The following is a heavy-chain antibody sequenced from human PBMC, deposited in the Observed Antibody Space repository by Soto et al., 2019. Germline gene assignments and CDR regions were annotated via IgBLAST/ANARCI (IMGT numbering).Heavy chain of an antibody. Sequence: GGSLRLSCAASGFTFSSYGMHWVRQAPGKGLEWVALIWFDGSDKYYTASVKGRFTISRDNSKNTLYLQMNSLRAEDTAIYYCARLYCSSSSCYSVGAFDIRGQGTVVTVSS. CDR1: GFTFSSYG. V-gene: IGHV3-33*01. CDR2: IWFDGSDK. D-gene: IGHD2-2*01. CDR3: ARLYCSSSSCYSVGAFDI. J-gene: IGHJ3*02.